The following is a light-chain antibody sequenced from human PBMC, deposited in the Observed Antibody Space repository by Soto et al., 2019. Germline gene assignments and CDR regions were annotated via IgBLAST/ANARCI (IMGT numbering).Light chain of an antibody. J-gene: IGLJ1*01. V-gene: IGLV1-44*01. Sequence: QSVLTQPPSASGTPGQRVTISCSGSSSNIRSYTVNWYKQVPGTAPKLLIYSNARRASRVPDRFSVSKSGTSGSLAISGLQSEDEADYYCAAWNVSLNGYVFGTGTKLTVL. CDR3: AAWNVSLNGYV. CDR2: SNA. CDR1: SSNIRSYT.